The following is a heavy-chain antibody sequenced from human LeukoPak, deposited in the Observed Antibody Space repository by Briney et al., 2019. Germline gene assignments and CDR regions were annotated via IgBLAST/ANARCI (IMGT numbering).Heavy chain of an antibody. CDR2: ISASGGST. CDR3: AKVSNYYGSGSIDY. V-gene: IGHV3-23*01. J-gene: IGHJ4*02. CDR1: GFTFSSYA. D-gene: IGHD3-10*01. Sequence: GGSLRLSCAASGFTFSSYAMTWVRQAPGKGLEWVSTISASGGSTYYADSVKGRFTISRDNSKNTLYLQMNILRAEDMAVYYCAKVSNYYGSGSIDYWGQGTLVTVSS.